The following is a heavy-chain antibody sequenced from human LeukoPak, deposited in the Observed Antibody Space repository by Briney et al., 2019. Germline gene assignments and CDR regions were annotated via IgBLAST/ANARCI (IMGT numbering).Heavy chain of an antibody. J-gene: IGHJ3*02. V-gene: IGHV4-30-2*01. CDR2: IYHSGST. CDR3: ARDDSSGYGAFDI. D-gene: IGHD3-22*01. Sequence: PSQTLSLTCAVSGGSISSGGYSWSWIRQPPGKGLEWIGYIYHSGSTYYNPSLKSRVTISVDRSKNQFSLKLSSVTAADTAVYYCARDDSSGYGAFDIWAKGQWSPSLQ. CDR1: GGSISSGGYS.